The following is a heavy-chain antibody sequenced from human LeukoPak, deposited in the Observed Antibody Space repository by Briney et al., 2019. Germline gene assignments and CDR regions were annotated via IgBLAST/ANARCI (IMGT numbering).Heavy chain of an antibody. CDR1: GFTFSSYS. V-gene: IGHV3-48*02. CDR3: ARDVDYGPGGNDY. CDR2: ISSSSRTI. Sequence: GGSLRLSCAASGFTFSSYSMSWVRQAPGKGREWVSYISSSSRTIYYGDSVKGRFTISRDNAKNSLFLQMNSLRDEDTAVYYCARDVDYGPGGNDYWGQGTLVTVSS. D-gene: IGHD4/OR15-4a*01. J-gene: IGHJ4*02.